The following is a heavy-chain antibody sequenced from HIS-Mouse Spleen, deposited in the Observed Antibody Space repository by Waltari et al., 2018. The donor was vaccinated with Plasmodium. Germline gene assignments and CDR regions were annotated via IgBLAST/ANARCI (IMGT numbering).Heavy chain of an antibody. D-gene: IGHD6-13*01. V-gene: IGHV1-2*02. CDR2: INPNSGGT. J-gene: IGHJ1*01. CDR3: ARVLGYKAAAGTFVEYFQH. CDR1: GYTFTGSY. Sequence: QVQLVQSGAEVKKPGASVKVSCKASGYTFTGSYMHWVRRAPGQGLAWMGWINPNSGGTNYAQKFQGRVTMTRDTSISTAYMELSRLRSDDTAVYYCARVLGYKAAAGTFVEYFQHWGQGTLVTVSS.